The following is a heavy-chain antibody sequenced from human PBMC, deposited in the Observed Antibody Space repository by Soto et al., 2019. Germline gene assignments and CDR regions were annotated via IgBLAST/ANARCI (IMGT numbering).Heavy chain of an antibody. D-gene: IGHD2-2*01. CDR1: SASTSTSSYP. CDR2: IYYSGTT. Sequence: SQNLSLTCTVSSASTSTSSYPVVLIRLPPGKGLEWIGSIYYSGTTYYNPSLNSRVTVSVDTSKNQFSLKVTSVTAADTAVYYCARLHGYCISSSCHGHYAMDVWGQGTTVT. J-gene: IGHJ6*02. V-gene: IGHV4-39*01. CDR3: ARLHGYCISSSCHGHYAMDV.